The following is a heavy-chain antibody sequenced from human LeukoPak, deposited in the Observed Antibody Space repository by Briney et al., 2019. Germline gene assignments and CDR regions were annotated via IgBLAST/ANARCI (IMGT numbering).Heavy chain of an antibody. V-gene: IGHV3-74*01. J-gene: IGHJ5*02. CDR3: AREGSIVGAAWFDP. Sequence: PGGSLRLSCAASGFTFSSYWMHWVRQAPGKGLVWVSRINTDGSSTSYADSVKGRSTISRDNAKNTLYLQMNSLRAEDTAVYYCAREGSIVGAAWFDPWGQGTLVTVSS. D-gene: IGHD1-26*01. CDR2: INTDGSST. CDR1: GFTFSSYW.